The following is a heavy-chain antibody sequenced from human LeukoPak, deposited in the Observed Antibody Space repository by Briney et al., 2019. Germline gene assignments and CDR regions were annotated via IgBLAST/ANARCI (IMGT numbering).Heavy chain of an antibody. Sequence: GGSLRISCAASGFTFSDYFMSWIRQAPEKGLEWVSYIGPSSDNINYADSVMGRFTVSRDNAKNSVYLQMNSLRAEDTAVYYCARVNPSNSGFYAYWGQGTLVTVSS. CDR2: IGPSSDNI. CDR1: GFTFSDYF. J-gene: IGHJ1*01. D-gene: IGHD1-26*01. V-gene: IGHV3-11*04. CDR3: ARVNPSNSGFYAY.